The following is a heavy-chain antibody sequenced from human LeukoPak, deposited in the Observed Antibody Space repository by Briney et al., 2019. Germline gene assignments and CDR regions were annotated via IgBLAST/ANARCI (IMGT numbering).Heavy chain of an antibody. CDR2: INAYSGDT. Sequence: ASVKVSCKASGYTFINYGISWVRQAPGQGLEWMGWINAYSGDTNYAQKLQGRVTMTTDTSTSTAYMELRSLRSDDTAVYYCAIRDPRADYYYYYMDVWGKGTTVTVSS. J-gene: IGHJ6*03. CDR1: GYTFINYG. CDR3: AIRDPRADYYYYYMDV. V-gene: IGHV1-18*01.